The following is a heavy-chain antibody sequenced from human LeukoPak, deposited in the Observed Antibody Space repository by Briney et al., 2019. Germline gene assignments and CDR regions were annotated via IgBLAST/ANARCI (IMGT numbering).Heavy chain of an antibody. J-gene: IGHJ4*02. CDR3: ARQDYGDYHPDY. CDR2: IYPGDSNT. CDR1: GYTFTSYW. Sequence: PWESLRISCKGSGYTFTSYWIGWVRQLPGKGLEWMGIIYPGDSNTRYSPSFQGQVTISADKSISTAYLQWSSLKASDSAMYYCARQDYGDYHPDYWGQGSLVTVSS. V-gene: IGHV5-51*01. D-gene: IGHD4-17*01.